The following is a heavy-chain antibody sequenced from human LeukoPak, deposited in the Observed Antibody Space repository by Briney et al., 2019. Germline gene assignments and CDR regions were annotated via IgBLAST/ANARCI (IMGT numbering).Heavy chain of an antibody. J-gene: IGHJ6*02. CDR3: ARGQPPSYYDMDV. CDR1: GFTFSSYG. Sequence: GGSLRLSCAASGFTFSSYGMHWVRQAPGKGLEWVAVIWSDGSTKHYADSVKGRFTISRDNSKNTLYLQMNSLRAEDTAVYYCARGQPPSYYDMDVWGQGTTVTVSS. V-gene: IGHV3-33*01. CDR2: IWSDGSTK. D-gene: IGHD6-13*01.